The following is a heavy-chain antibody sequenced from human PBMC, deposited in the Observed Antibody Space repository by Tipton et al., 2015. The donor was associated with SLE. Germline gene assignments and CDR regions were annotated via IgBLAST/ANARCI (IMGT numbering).Heavy chain of an antibody. V-gene: IGHV4-38-2*02. CDR1: GYSISSGYY. J-gene: IGHJ4*02. CDR2: IYHSGST. D-gene: IGHD1-1*01. CDR3: ASGVEGGGFDY. Sequence: TLSLTCTVSGYSISSGYYWGWIRQPPGKGLEWIGSIYHSGSTYYNPSLKSRVPISVDTSKNQFSLKLGSVTAADTAVYYCASGVEGGGFDYWGQGTLVTVSS.